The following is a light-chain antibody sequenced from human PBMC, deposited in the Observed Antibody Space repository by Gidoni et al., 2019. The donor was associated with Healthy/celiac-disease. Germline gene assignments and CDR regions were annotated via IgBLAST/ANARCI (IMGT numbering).Light chain of an antibody. CDR2: DAS. CDR3: QQRSIWPT. Sequence: EIVLTPSPPTLSLSPGERATLSCRASQSVSSYLAWYQQKPGQAPRLPIYDASNRATGIPARFSGSGSGTDFTLTISSLEPEDFAVYYCQQRSIWPTFGGGTKVEIK. J-gene: IGKJ4*01. V-gene: IGKV3-11*01. CDR1: QSVSSY.